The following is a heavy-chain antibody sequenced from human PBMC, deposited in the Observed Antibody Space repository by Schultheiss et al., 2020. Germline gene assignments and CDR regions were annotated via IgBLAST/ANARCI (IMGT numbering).Heavy chain of an antibody. Sequence: GGSLRLSCAASGFTFDDYAMHWVRQAPGKGLEWVSGISWNSGSIGYADSVKGRFTISRDNSKNTLYLQMNSLRAEDTAVYYCAGQGDGYPDWGQGTLVTVSS. J-gene: IGHJ4*02. CDR1: GFTFDDYA. D-gene: IGHD5-24*01. CDR3: AGQGDGYPD. CDR2: ISWNSGSI. V-gene: IGHV3-9*01.